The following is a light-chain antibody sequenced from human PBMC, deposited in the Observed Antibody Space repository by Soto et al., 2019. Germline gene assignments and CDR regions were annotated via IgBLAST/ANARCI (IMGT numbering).Light chain of an antibody. V-gene: IGKV1-5*01. Sequence: DMQMTQPPSSLSASAADRITITYRASQEISSYLAWYQQKPGKVPKLLIYDASTLPRGVPSRFSASGSGTKFTLTIASLQPDDFATYYCQQYETFSGTFGPGTKVDIK. CDR3: QQYETFSGT. J-gene: IGKJ1*01. CDR2: DAS. CDR1: QEISSY.